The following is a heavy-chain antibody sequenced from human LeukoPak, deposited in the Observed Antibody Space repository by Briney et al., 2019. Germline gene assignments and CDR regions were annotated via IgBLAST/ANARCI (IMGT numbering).Heavy chain of an antibody. CDR2: INHSGST. D-gene: IGHD1-26*01. V-gene: IGHV4-34*01. J-gene: IGHJ3*02. Sequence: PSETLSLTCAVYGGSFSGYYWSWIRQPPGKGLEWIGEINHSGSTTYNTSLKSRVTISVDTSKNQFSLKMTSVTAADTAVYYYARRGWVSGSYYGRPNAFDIWGQGTMVTVSS. CDR3: ARRGWVSGSYYGRPNAFDI. CDR1: GGSFSGYY.